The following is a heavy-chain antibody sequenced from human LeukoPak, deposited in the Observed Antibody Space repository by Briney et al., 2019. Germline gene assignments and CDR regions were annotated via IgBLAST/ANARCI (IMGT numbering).Heavy chain of an antibody. J-gene: IGHJ6*03. CDR3: ASSPPRPYYYYYYMDV. Sequence: GASVKVSCKASGYTFTAYYVHWVRQAPGQGLEWMGWINPNTGGTNYAQKFQGRVTMTRDTSISTAYMELSRLRSDDTAVYYCASSPPRPYYYYYYMDVWGKGTTVTASS. V-gene: IGHV1-2*02. CDR2: INPNTGGT. D-gene: IGHD1-14*01. CDR1: GYTFTAYY.